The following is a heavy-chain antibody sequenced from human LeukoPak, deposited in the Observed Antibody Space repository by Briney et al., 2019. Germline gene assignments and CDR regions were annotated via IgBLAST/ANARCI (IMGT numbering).Heavy chain of an antibody. CDR3: ARGSYDFAYDP. V-gene: IGHV3-21*01. CDR2: LSTSGSYI. CDR1: GFIVNDFA. Sequence: GGSLRLSCAASGFIVNDFAMNWVRQAPGKGLEWVSYLSTSGSYIHYADSVKGRFTISRDAGKNSLYLQLDSLTVEDTAVYFCARGSYDFAYDPWGQGTLVTVSP. J-gene: IGHJ5*02. D-gene: IGHD3-3*01.